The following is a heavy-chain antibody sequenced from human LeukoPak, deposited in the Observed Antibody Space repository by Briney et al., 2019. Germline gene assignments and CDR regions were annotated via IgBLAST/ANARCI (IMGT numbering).Heavy chain of an antibody. J-gene: IGHJ6*04. Sequence: GGSLRLSSSASWCTASSNYMCQVRQAPVKGLECGSVIDSGGGTYYADSVKGRFTISRDNSKNTLYLQMNSLRAEDTAVYYCARDQGRSGWYLDYYYGMDVWGKGTTVTVSS. D-gene: IGHD6-19*01. CDR1: WCTASSNY. V-gene: IGHV3-53*01. CDR3: ARDQGRSGWYLDYYYGMDV. CDR2: IDSGGGT.